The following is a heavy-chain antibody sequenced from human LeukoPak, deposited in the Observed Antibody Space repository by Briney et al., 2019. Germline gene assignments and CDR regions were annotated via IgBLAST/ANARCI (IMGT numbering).Heavy chain of an antibody. CDR1: GGSFSGYY. CDR2: INHSGST. CDR3: ASGGGMATRYYFDY. V-gene: IGHV4-34*01. D-gene: IGHD5-24*01. Sequence: SETLSLTCAVYGGSFSGYYWSWIRQPPGQGLEWIGEINHSGSTNYNPSLKSRVTISVDTSKNQFSLKLSSVTAADTAVYYCASGGGMATRYYFDYWGQGTLVTVSS. J-gene: IGHJ4*02.